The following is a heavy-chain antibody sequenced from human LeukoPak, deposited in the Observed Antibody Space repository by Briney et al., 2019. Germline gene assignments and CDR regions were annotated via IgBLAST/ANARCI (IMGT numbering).Heavy chain of an antibody. CDR3: ARGGSSVDY. Sequence: SETLSLTCAVFGGSFGDYSWTWVRQPPGKGLEWIGEINHSGNTNYSPSLKTRVTISIDTSKNQLSLNLNSVTAADTAVYYCARGGSSVDYWGQGTLVTVSS. D-gene: IGHD6-6*01. J-gene: IGHJ4*02. V-gene: IGHV4-34*01. CDR2: INHSGNT. CDR1: GGSFGDYS.